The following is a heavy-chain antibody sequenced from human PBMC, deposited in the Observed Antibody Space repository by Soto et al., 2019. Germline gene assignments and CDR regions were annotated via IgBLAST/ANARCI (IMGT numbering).Heavy chain of an antibody. V-gene: IGHV1-69*13. CDR1: GGTFSSYA. J-gene: IGHJ6*01. D-gene: IGHD6-19*01. Sequence: SVKVSCKASGGTFSSYAISWVRQAPGQGLEWMGGIIPIFGTANYAQKFQGRVTVTADESTSTAYMELSSLRSEDTAVYYCARAGIAVAGTPSYYYYYGMDVWGQGTTVTVSS. CDR3: ARAGIAVAGTPSYYYYYGMDV. CDR2: IIPIFGTA.